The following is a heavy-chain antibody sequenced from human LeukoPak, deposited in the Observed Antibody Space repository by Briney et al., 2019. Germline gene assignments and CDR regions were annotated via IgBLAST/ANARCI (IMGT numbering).Heavy chain of an antibody. J-gene: IGHJ4*02. CDR2: ISYDGSNK. V-gene: IGHV3-30-3*01. D-gene: IGHD2-2*01. Sequence: GGSLRLSCAASGFTFSSYAMHWVRQAPGKGLEWVAVISYDGSNKYYADSVKGRFTISRDNSKNTLYLQMNSLRAEDTAVYYCARGIQCSSISCYAGSTFDYWGQGTLVTVSS. CDR3: ARGIQCSSISCYAGSTFDY. CDR1: GFTFSSYA.